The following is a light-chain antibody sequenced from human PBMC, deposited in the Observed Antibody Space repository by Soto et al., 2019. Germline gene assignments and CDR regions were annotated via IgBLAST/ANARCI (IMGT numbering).Light chain of an antibody. V-gene: IGLV2-8*01. CDR2: EVS. CDR3: SSFAGNNNLV. Sequence: QSALTQPPSASGSPGQSVTISCTGTSSDVGSYNYVSWYQQHPGKAPKLMISEVSKRPSGVPDRFSGSKSGNTASLTVSGLQAEDEADYYCSSFAGNNNLVFGGGTKLTVL. J-gene: IGLJ2*01. CDR1: SSDVGSYNY.